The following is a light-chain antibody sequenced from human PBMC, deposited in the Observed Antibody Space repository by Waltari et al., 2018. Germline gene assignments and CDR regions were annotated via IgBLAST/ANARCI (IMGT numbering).Light chain of an antibody. CDR1: SSNIGNNY. CDR3: GTWDSSLSGAV. CDR2: EKT. Sequence: QSVLTQPPSVSAAPGQRVTISCSGGSSNIGNNYVSWYRQFPGTAPKPLTYEKTARPSWFPVRFSGSNPGTSATLYSTGLQAGDEADYYCGTWDSSLSGAVFGGGTHLTVL. J-gene: IGLJ7*01. V-gene: IGLV1-51*02.